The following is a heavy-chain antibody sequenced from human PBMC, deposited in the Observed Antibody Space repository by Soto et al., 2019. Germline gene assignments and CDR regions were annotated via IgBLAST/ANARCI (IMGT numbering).Heavy chain of an antibody. CDR1: GYTFTSYG. Sequence: QVQLVQSGAEVKKPGASVKVSCKASGYTFTSYGISWVRQAPGQGLEWMGWSSAYNGNTNYAQKLQGRVTMTTDTSTSTAYMELRSLRSDDTAVYYCARAAGTVVVAATHTKNDYWGQGTLVTVSS. CDR2: SSAYNGNT. V-gene: IGHV1-18*01. D-gene: IGHD2-15*01. J-gene: IGHJ4*02. CDR3: ARAAGTVVVAATHTKNDY.